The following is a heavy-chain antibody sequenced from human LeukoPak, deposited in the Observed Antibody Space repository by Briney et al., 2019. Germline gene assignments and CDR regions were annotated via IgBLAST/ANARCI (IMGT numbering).Heavy chain of an antibody. V-gene: IGHV3-48*01. Sequence: PGGSLRLSCTASGFPLSSYSINWVRQAPGKGLEWISYISSSSSNIYYLDSVQGRLTVSRDNERNSLFLQIDSPRAEHTAVYYCVRVKGTYFDYWGQGSLVTVSS. D-gene: IGHD1-1*01. CDR3: VRVKGTYFDY. CDR1: GFPLSSYS. J-gene: IGHJ4*02. CDR2: ISSSSSNI.